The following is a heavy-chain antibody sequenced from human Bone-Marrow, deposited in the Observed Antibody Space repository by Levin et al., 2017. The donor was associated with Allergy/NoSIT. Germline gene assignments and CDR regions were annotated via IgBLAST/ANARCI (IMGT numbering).Heavy chain of an antibody. J-gene: IGHJ4*02. D-gene: IGHD1-1*01. V-gene: IGHV3-21*01. CDR2: ISNNGDAI. CDR1: GFTFSSYS. Sequence: AGGSLRLSCTGFGFTFSSYSMNWVRQAPGKGLEWVSSISNNGDAIFYADSVKGRFTISRDNTRSSLFLQMNSLRAEDTALYYCAIIRRVNYWGQGTPVTVSS. CDR3: AIIRRVNY.